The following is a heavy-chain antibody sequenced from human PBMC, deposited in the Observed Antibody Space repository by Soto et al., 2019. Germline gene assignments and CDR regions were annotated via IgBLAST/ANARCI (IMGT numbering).Heavy chain of an antibody. Sequence: EVQVLESGGGLVQPGGSLRLSCEGSGFTVSSHAMTWIRQAPGKGPEWVSTITADGGTYYADSVKGRFAMSRDTSASTXXLQMNSLGAEDAAAYYCAPHVSCSGGSCQYDAFAIRGQGTMVTVSS. CDR2: ITADGGT. CDR3: APHVSCSGGSCQYDAFAI. V-gene: IGHV3-23*01. J-gene: IGHJ3*02. D-gene: IGHD2-15*01. CDR1: GFTVSSHA.